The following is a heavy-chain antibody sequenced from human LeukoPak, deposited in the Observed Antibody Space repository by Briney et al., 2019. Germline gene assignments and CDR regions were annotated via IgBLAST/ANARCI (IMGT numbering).Heavy chain of an antibody. Sequence: PGGSLRLSCAASGFTFSSHAMNWVRQAPGEGLEWVAAISTTDGATYYADSVKGRFTISRDNSKNTVYVQMKSLRLEDTAVYYCARELSRSSWYYAFDIWGQETMVTVSS. V-gene: IGHV3-23*01. CDR1: GFTFSSHA. D-gene: IGHD6-13*01. J-gene: IGHJ3*02. CDR3: ARELSRSSWYYAFDI. CDR2: ISTTDGAT.